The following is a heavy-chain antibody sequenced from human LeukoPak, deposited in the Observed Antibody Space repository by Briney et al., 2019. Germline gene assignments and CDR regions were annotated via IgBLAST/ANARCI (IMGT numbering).Heavy chain of an antibody. CDR3: AKDQLLWFWRKYYFDY. CDR1: GFTFSSYA. V-gene: IGHV3-23*01. D-gene: IGHD3-10*01. Sequence: GGSLRLSCAASGFTFSSYAMSWVRQAPGKGLEWVSAISGSGGSTYYADSVKGRFTISRDNSKNTLYLQMNSLRAEDTAVYYCAKDQLLWFWRKYYFDYWGQGTLVTVSS. CDR2: ISGSGGST. J-gene: IGHJ4*02.